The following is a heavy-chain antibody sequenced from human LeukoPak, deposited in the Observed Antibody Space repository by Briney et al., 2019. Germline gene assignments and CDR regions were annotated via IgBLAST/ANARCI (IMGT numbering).Heavy chain of an antibody. CDR1: GGSFSGYY. V-gene: IGHV4-34*01. D-gene: IGHD3-3*01. J-gene: IGHJ4*02. CDR2: INHSGST. CDR3: ARVKRFYYYFDY. Sequence: SETLSLTCAVYGGSFSGYYWSWIRQPPGKGLEWIGEINHSGSTNYNPSLKSRVTISVDTSKNQFSLKLSSVAAADTAVYYCARVKRFYYYFDYWGQGTLVTVSS.